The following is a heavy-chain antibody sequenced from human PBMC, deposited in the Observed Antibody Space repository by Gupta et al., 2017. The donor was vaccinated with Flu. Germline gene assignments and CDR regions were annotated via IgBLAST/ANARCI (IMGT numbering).Heavy chain of an antibody. CDR2: ISYDESNQ. CDR3: EKXLEKYDNGAPYDN. V-gene: IGHV3-30*18. J-gene: IGHJ1*01. CDR1: GFNFGDYG. Sequence: QVHLVESVGGVVQPGRSLRLSCEVAGFNFGDYGMHWVLQAPGKGLEWVAVISYDESNQNYADSVKGRFSISRDNSKNRLYLKMNSVRAEDXAXYDGEKXLEKYDNGAPYDNWGQGTRVTVSS. D-gene: IGHD3-16*01.